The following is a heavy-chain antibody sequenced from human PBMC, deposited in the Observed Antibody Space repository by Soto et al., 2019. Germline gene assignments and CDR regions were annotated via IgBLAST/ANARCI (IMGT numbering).Heavy chain of an antibody. D-gene: IGHD3-10*01. CDR3: TTDLTAMVRGVIITGWVPY. V-gene: IGHV3-15*07. Sequence: GGSLRISCAACGFTFSNAWMNWVRQAPGKGLEWVGRIKSKTDGGTTDYAAPVKGRFTISRDDSKNTLYLQMNSLKTEDTAVYYCTTDLTAMVRGVIITGWVPYWGQGTLVTVSS. CDR1: GFTFSNAW. CDR2: IKSKTDGGTT. J-gene: IGHJ4*02.